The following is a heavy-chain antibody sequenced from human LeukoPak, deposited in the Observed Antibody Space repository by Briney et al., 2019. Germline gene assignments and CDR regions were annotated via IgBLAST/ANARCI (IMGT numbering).Heavy chain of an antibody. CDR3: AKSYTSGSFYDY. CDR1: GFTFSSYS. Sequence: GGSLRLSCAASGFTFSSYSMNWVRQTPERGLEWVSRVSASGGRTYYADSVKGRFTISRDNSKNTMSLQMNNLRADDTAVYYCAKSYTSGSFYDYWGQGTLVTVSS. CDR2: VSASGGRT. D-gene: IGHD3-10*01. V-gene: IGHV3-23*01. J-gene: IGHJ4*02.